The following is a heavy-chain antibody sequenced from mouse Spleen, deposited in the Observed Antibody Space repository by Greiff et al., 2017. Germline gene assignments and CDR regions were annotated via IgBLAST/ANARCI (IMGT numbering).Heavy chain of an antibody. Sequence: QVQLQQPGAELVKPGASVKLSCKASGYTFTSYWMHWVKQRPGQGLEWIGMIHPYSGSTNYNEKFKSKATLTVDKSSSTAYMQLSSLTSEDSAVYYCAIPIIYSYLYYYAMDYWGQGTSVTVSS. V-gene: IGHV1-64*01. CDR1: GYTFTSYW. CDR2: IHPYSGST. CDR3: AIPIIYSYLYYYAMDY. J-gene: IGHJ4*01. D-gene: IGHD2-12*01.